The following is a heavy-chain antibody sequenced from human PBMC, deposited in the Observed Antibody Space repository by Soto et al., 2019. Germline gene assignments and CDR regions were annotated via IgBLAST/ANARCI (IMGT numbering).Heavy chain of an antibody. D-gene: IGHD3-10*01. J-gene: IGHJ6*03. V-gene: IGHV3-30*18. CDR1: GFTFSSYG. CDR3: AKDLSKGALWFGEVYMDV. Sequence: PGGSLRLSCAASGFTFSSYGMHWVRQAPGKGLEWVTLISYDGSNKYYADSVKGRFTISRDNSKNTLYLQMNSLRVEDTAVYYCAKDLSKGALWFGEVYMDVWGKGTTVTVSS. CDR2: ISYDGSNK.